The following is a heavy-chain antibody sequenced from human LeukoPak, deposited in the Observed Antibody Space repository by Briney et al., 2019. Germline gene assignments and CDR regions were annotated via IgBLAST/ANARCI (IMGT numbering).Heavy chain of an antibody. D-gene: IGHD6-19*01. CDR3: ARDSGSSGWYFHRVDAFDI. CDR1: GGSISSGGYC. Sequence: SETLSLTCTVSGGSISSGGYCWGCIRQPPGKGLEWVGYIYHSGSTYYNPSLKSRVTISVDRSKKQFSLKLSSVTAADTAVYYCARDSGSSGWYFHRVDAFDIWGQGTMVTVSS. CDR2: IYHSGST. J-gene: IGHJ3*02. V-gene: IGHV4-30-2*01.